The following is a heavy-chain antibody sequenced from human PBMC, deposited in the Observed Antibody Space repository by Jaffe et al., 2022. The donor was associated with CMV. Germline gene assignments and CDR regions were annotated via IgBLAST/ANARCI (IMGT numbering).Heavy chain of an antibody. CDR1: GFTFSSYA. CDR2: ISGSGGST. J-gene: IGHJ6*02. Sequence: EVQLLESGGGLVQPGGSLRLSCAASGFTFSSYAMSWVRQAPGKGLEWVSAISGSGGSTYYADSVKGRFTISRDNSKNTLYLQMNSLRAEDTAVYYCAKDRFSPDPYSSSWYGPWDYYYGMDVWGQGTTVTVSS. CDR3: AKDRFSPDPYSSSWYGPWDYYYGMDV. V-gene: IGHV3-23*01. D-gene: IGHD6-13*01.